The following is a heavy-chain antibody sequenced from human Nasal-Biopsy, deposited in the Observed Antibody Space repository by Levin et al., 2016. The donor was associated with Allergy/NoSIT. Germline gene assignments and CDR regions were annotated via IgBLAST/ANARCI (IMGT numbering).Heavy chain of an antibody. V-gene: IGHV6-1*01. CDR1: GDTVSTNSAA. CDR2: TYYRSMWYS. D-gene: IGHD2-21*01. J-gene: IGHJ3*01. CDR3: ARMVIVGSARGAFDL. Sequence: SQTLSLTCVISGDTVSTNSAAWYWIRQSPSRGLEWLGRTYYRSMWYSDYASSVKGRITVNADTSKNQVSLQLHSVTPEDTATYYCARMVIVGSARGAFDLWGQGTLVTVSP.